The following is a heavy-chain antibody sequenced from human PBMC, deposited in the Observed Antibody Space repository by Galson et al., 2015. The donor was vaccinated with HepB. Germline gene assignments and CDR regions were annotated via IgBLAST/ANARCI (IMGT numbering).Heavy chain of an antibody. D-gene: IGHD3-3*01. CDR3: ARDRVDLRGAFYYYYYMDV. CDR1: GGTFSSYA. CDR2: IIPILGIA. V-gene: IGHV1-69*10. Sequence: SVKVSCKASGGTFSSYAISWVRQAPGQGLEWMGGIIPILGIANYAQKFQGRVTITADKSTSTAYMELSSLRSEDTAVYYCARDRVDLRGAFYYYYYMDVWGKGTTVTVSS. J-gene: IGHJ6*03.